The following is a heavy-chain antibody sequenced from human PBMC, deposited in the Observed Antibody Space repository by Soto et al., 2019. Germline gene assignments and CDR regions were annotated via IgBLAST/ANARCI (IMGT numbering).Heavy chain of an antibody. Sequence: QVQLQQWGAGLLKPSETLSLTCAVYGGSFSGYYWSWIRQPPGKGLEWIGEINHSGGTNYNPSLKSRVTISVDTSKNQFSLKLSSVTAADTAVYYCARGGGKYRVTPVNVYYFDYWGQGTLVTVSS. CDR3: ARGGGKYRVTPVNVYYFDY. J-gene: IGHJ4*02. CDR2: INHSGGT. V-gene: IGHV4-34*01. D-gene: IGHD3-16*02. CDR1: GGSFSGYY.